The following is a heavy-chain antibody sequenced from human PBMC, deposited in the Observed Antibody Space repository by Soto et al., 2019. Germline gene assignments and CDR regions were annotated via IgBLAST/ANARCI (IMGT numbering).Heavy chain of an antibody. CDR2: IYSGGST. J-gene: IGHJ4*02. D-gene: IGHD1-26*01. CDR3: ARGNYIVGANYFRY. Sequence: EVQLVESGGGLVQPGGSLRLSCAASGFTVSSNYMSWVRQAPGKGLEWVSVIYSGGSTYYADSVKGRFTISRDNSKNTLYLQMNSLRAEDTAVYYCARGNYIVGANYFRYWGQGTLVTVSP. CDR1: GFTVSSNY. V-gene: IGHV3-66*01.